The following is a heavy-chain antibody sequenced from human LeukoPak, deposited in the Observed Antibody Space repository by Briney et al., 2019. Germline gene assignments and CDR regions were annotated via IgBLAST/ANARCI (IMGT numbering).Heavy chain of an antibody. CDR2: IYPGDSDT. CDR3: ATNVGYYFDY. J-gene: IGHJ4*02. D-gene: IGHD1-26*01. CDR1: GFSFTGYW. V-gene: IGHV5-51*01. Sequence: LGESLQISCKGSGFSFTGYWIAWVRQLPGKGLEWMGIIYPGDSDTRYSPSFQGQVTISADKSISTAYLQWSSLKASDTAMYFCATNVGYYFDYWGQGTLVTVSS.